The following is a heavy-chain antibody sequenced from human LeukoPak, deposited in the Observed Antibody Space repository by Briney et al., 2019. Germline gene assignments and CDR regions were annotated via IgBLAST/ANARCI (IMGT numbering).Heavy chain of an antibody. CDR1: GGSISSGDYY. Sequence: SQTLSLTCTVSGGSISSGDYYWSWIRQPPEKGLEWIGYISYSGSANYNPSLKTRVTISIDKSKNQFSLKMTSVTAADTAVYYCARTLRGQNYYGYLDYWGQGTLVTVSS. J-gene: IGHJ4*02. CDR2: ISYSGSA. CDR3: ARTLRGQNYYGYLDY. D-gene: IGHD4-17*01. V-gene: IGHV4-61*08.